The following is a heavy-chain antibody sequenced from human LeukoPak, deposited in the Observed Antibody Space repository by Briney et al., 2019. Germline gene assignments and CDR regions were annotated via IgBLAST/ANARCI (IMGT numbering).Heavy chain of an antibody. V-gene: IGHV1-2*02. CDR2: INPNSGGT. D-gene: IGHD3-16*01. CDR3: ARGYDYVWGSFPNDAFDI. CDR1: GYIFTGYY. J-gene: IGHJ3*02. Sequence: ASVKVSCKASGYIFTGYYMHWVRQAPGQGLEWMGWINPNSGGTNYAQKFEGRVTMTRDTSITTAYMDLSRLRSDDTAVYYCARGYDYVWGSFPNDAFDIWGQGTMVTVSS.